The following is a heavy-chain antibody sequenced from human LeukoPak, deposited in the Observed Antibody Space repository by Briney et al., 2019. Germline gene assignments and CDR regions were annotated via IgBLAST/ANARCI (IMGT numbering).Heavy chain of an antibody. CDR2: ISWNSGSI. Sequence: PGGSLRLSCAASGFTFDDYAMHWVRQAPGKGPEWVSGISWNSGSIGYADSVKGRFTISRDNAKNSLYLQMNSLRAEDTALYYCAKDLLWFGEQYYYYGMDVWGQGTTVTVSS. CDR1: GFTFDDYA. V-gene: IGHV3-9*01. CDR3: AKDLLWFGEQYYYYGMDV. D-gene: IGHD3-10*01. J-gene: IGHJ6*02.